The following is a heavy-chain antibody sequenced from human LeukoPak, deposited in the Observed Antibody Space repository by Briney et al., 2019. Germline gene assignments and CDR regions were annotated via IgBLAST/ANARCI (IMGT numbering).Heavy chain of an antibody. D-gene: IGHD5-12*01. Sequence: ASVKVSCKASGGTFSSYAISWVRQAPGQGLEWMGGIIPIFGTANYAQKFQGRVTITTDESTSTAYMELSSLRSEDTAVYYCAGQLQVATIGGYYYYYYMDVWGKGTTVTVSS. CDR2: IIPIFGTA. J-gene: IGHJ6*03. V-gene: IGHV1-69*05. CDR1: GGTFSSYA. CDR3: AGQLQVATIGGYYYYYYMDV.